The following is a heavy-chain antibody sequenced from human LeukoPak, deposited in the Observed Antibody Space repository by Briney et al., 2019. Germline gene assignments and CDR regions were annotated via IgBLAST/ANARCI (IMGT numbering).Heavy chain of an antibody. V-gene: IGHV3-23*01. CDR3: AKWGCSGGSCYPFDF. CDR1: GFTFSSYA. D-gene: IGHD2-15*01. J-gene: IGHJ4*02. Sequence: GGSLRLSCAASGFTFSSYAMGWVRQAPGKGLEWVSAISGTGNRTYYADSVKGRFTISRDNSKNTLYLQMNSLRAEDTAVYYCAKWGCSGGSCYPFDFWGQGTLVTVSS. CDR2: ISGTGNRT.